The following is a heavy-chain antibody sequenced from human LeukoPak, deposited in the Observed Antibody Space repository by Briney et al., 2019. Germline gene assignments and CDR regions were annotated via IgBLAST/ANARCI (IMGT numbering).Heavy chain of an antibody. CDR3: AKSCCDQQLVVQDNAFDI. J-gene: IGHJ3*02. D-gene: IGHD6-13*01. CDR2: INSSSSYI. CDR1: GFTFSSYS. Sequence: GGSLRLSCAASGFTFSSYSMNWVRQAPGKGLEWVSSINSSSSYIYYADSVKGRFTISRDNAKNSLYLQMNSLRAEDTAVYYCAKSCCDQQLVVQDNAFDIWGQGTMVTASS. V-gene: IGHV3-21*01.